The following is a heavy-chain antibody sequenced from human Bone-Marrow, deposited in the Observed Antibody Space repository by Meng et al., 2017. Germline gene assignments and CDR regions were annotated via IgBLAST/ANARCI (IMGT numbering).Heavy chain of an antibody. J-gene: IGHJ2*01. CDR2: ISSSGSTI. CDR1: GFTFSSYS. V-gene: IGHV3-48*04. Sequence: GGSLRLSCAASGFTFSSYSMNWVRQAPGKGLEWVSYISSSGSTIYYADSVKGRFTISRDNAKNSLYLQMSSLRAEDTAVYYCARVSGSYYVWYFDLWGRGTLVTVSS. D-gene: IGHD1-26*01. CDR3: ARVSGSYYVWYFDL.